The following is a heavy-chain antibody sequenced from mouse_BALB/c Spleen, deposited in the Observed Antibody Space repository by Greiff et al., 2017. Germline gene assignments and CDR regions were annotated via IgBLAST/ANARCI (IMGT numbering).Heavy chain of an antibody. CDR3: ARSRYYGSSYYAMDY. V-gene: IGHV1-7*01. Sequence: VQLQQSGAELAKPGASVKMSCKASGYTFTSYWMHWVKQRPGQGLEWIGYINPSTGYTEYNQKFKDKATLTADKSSSTAYMQLSSLTSEDSAVYYCARSRYYGSSYYAMDYGGQGTSVTVSS. J-gene: IGHJ4*01. CDR1: GYTFTSYW. CDR2: INPSTGYT. D-gene: IGHD1-1*01.